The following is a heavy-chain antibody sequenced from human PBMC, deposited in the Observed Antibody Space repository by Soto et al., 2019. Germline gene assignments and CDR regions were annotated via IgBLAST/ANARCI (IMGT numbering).Heavy chain of an antibody. D-gene: IGHD6-6*01. V-gene: IGHV1-8*01. CDR3: AIAARHYYYYGMDV. CDR2: MNPNSGNT. Sequence: ASVKVSCKASGYTFTSYGINWVRQATGQGLEWMGWMNPNSGNTGYAQKFQGRVTMTRNTSISTAYMELSSLRSEDTAVYYCAIAARHYYYYGMDVWGQGTTVTVSS. J-gene: IGHJ6*02. CDR1: GYTFTSYG.